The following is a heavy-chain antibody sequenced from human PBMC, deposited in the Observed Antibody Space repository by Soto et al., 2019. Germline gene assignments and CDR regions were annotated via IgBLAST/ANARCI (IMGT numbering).Heavy chain of an antibody. V-gene: IGHV4-4*02. CDR1: GGSISSSNW. Sequence: QVQLQESGPGLVKPSGTLSLTCAVSGGSISSSNWWSWVRQPPGKGLEWIGEIYHSGSTNYNPSLKSRVTICVNKPKNQFSLKLSSVTAADTAVYYCARGPIIPAAGTGGWFDPWGQGTLVTVSS. CDR3: ARGPIIPAAGTGGWFDP. D-gene: IGHD6-13*01. CDR2: IYHSGST. J-gene: IGHJ5*02.